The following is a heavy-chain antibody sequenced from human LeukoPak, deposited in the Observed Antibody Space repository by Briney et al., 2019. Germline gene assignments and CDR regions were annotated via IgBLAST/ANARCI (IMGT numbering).Heavy chain of an antibody. CDR1: GYTFTSYA. J-gene: IGHJ4*02. D-gene: IGHD5-18*01. V-gene: IGHV1-3*01. CDR2: INAGNGNT. Sequence: ASVKVSCKASGYTFTSYAMHWVRQAPGQRLEWMGWINAGNGNTKYPQKFQGRVTITRDTSASTAYMELSSLRSEDTAVYYCARVRGYSYGYGPDYWGQGTLVTVSS. CDR3: ARVRGYSYGYGPDY.